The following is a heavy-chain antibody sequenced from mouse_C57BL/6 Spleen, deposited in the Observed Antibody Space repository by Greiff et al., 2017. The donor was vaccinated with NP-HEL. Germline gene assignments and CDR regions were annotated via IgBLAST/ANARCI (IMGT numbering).Heavy chain of an antibody. V-gene: IGHV1-26*01. D-gene: IGHD2-4*01. J-gene: IGHJ1*03. Sequence: VQLQQSGPELVKPGASVKISCKASGYTFTDYYMNWVKQSHGKSLEWIGDINPNNGGTSYNQKFKGKATLTVDKSSSTAYMELRSLTSEDSAVYYCARTDYDRDFDVWGTGTTVTVSS. CDR1: GYTFTDYY. CDR2: INPNNGGT. CDR3: ARTDYDRDFDV.